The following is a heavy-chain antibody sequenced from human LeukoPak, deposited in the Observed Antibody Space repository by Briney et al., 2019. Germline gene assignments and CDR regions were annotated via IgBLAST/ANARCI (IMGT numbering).Heavy chain of an antibody. D-gene: IGHD4-23*01. J-gene: IGHJ4*02. Sequence: PGGSLRLSCAASGFTFSSYWMHWVRQAPGKGLVWVSRINSDGSITIYAESVKGRFTISRDNAKNTLYLQMNSLRVEDTAVYYCARKAYGGNSVDFDYWGQGTLVTVSS. CDR2: INSDGSIT. V-gene: IGHV3-74*01. CDR1: GFTFSSYW. CDR3: ARKAYGGNSVDFDY.